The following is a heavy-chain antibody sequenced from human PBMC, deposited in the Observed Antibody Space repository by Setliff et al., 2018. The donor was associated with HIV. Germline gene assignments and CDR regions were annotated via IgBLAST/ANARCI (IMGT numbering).Heavy chain of an antibody. D-gene: IGHD3-10*01. CDR3: ARGTMVRGVIIVVWNWFDP. V-gene: IGHV4-4*02. CDR2: IYHSGST. J-gene: IGHJ5*02. Sequence: SETLSLTCAVSGGSISSNNWWSWVRQPPGKGLEWIGEIYHSGSTNYNPSLKSRVTISVDKSKNQFSLKLSSVTAADTAVYYCARGTMVRGVIIVVWNWFDPWGQGTLVTVSS. CDR1: GGSISSNNW.